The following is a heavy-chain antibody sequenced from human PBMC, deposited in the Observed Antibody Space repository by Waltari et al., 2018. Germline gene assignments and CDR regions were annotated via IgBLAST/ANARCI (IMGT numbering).Heavy chain of an antibody. D-gene: IGHD3-10*01. J-gene: IGHJ4*02. Sequence: QVQLREAGPGLVKPSQTLSLTCSVSGGSISSASYYWSWIRQPAGKGLEWIGHIHSSGSSNYNPSLKSRATISEDTSRKQVSLKVTSVTAADTAVYYCATDLSSRGFRESGDYWGQGTLVTVSS. CDR3: ATDLSSRGFRESGDY. CDR1: GGSISSASYY. CDR2: IHSSGSS. V-gene: IGHV4-61*02.